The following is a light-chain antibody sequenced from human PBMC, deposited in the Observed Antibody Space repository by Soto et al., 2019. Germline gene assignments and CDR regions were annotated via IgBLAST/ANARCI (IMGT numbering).Light chain of an antibody. CDR1: QSVSSN. J-gene: IGKJ1*01. CDR3: QQYNNWPRT. CDR2: GAS. Sequence: EIVMPQSPAALSVSPGERATLSCRASQSVSSNLAWYQQKPGQAPRLLIYGASTRATGIPARFSGSGSGTKFTLTISSLQSEDFAVYYCQQYNNWPRTFGQGTKVDIK. V-gene: IGKV3-15*01.